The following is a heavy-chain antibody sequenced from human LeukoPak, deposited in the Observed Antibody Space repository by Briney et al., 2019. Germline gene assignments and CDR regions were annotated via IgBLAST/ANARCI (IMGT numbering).Heavy chain of an antibody. J-gene: IGHJ4*02. CDR3: AKELDSSGYEYNFDY. D-gene: IGHD3-22*01. CDR2: IKQDGSEK. Sequence: PGGSLRLSCAASGFTFSSYWMSWVRQAPGKGLEWVANIKQDGSEKYYVDSVKGRFTISRDNAKNSLYLQMNSLRAEDTAVYYCAKELDSSGYEYNFDYWGQGTLVTVSS. V-gene: IGHV3-7*01. CDR1: GFTFSSYW.